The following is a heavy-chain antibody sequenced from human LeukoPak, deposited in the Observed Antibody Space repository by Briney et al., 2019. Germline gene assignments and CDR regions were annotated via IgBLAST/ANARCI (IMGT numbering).Heavy chain of an antibody. CDR3: AREWYSSSAETDAFDI. V-gene: IGHV7-4-1*02. CDR1: GYTFTSYY. Sequence: ASVKVSCKASGYTFTSYYMHWVRQAPGQGLEWMGWINTNTGNPTYAQGFTGRFVFSLDTSVSTAYLQISSLKAEDTAVYYCAREWYSSSAETDAFDIWGQGTMVTVSS. CDR2: INTNTGNP. J-gene: IGHJ3*02. D-gene: IGHD6-13*01.